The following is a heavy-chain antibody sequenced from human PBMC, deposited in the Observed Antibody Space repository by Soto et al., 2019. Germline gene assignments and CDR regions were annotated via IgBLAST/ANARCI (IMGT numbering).Heavy chain of an antibody. CDR3: ARGFGLSGNRGVFDY. Sequence: GGSLRLSCVGSGFTFGKNAMSWVRQAAGKGLQWVSAISYSGSDTFYADSVKGRFTISRDNSRNTLFLELSSLRSEDTAVYYCARGFGLSGNRGVFDYWGQGTLVTVSS. CDR2: ISYSGSDT. J-gene: IGHJ4*02. CDR1: GFTFGKNA. D-gene: IGHD1-26*01. V-gene: IGHV3-23*01.